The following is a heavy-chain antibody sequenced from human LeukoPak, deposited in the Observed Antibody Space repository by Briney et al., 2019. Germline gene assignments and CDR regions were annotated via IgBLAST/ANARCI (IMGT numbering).Heavy chain of an antibody. CDR1: GFTFDDYA. J-gene: IGHJ3*02. Sequence: GRSLRLSCAASGFTFDDYAMRWVRQAPGKGLEWVSGISWNSGSIGYADSVKGRFTISRDNSKNTLYLQMNSLRAEDTAVYYCARDPPYYGTYDAFDIWGQGTMVTVSS. D-gene: IGHD1-26*01. CDR3: ARDPPYYGTYDAFDI. CDR2: ISWNSGSI. V-gene: IGHV3-9*01.